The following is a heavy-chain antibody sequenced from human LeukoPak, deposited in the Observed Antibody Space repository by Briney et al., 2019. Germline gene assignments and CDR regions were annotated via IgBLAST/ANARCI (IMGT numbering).Heavy chain of an antibody. D-gene: IGHD3-22*01. J-gene: IGHJ4*02. Sequence: SETLSLTCTVSDGSISSYYWSWFRQPPGKGLEWVGHIYYTGTTHYNPSLQSRVSISIDTSKNQFSLKLRSVTAVDTAVYYCARWGHFDTSGYFVADYWGQGTLITVSS. V-gene: IGHV4-59*01. CDR2: IYYTGTT. CDR1: DGSISSYY. CDR3: ARWGHFDTSGYFVADY.